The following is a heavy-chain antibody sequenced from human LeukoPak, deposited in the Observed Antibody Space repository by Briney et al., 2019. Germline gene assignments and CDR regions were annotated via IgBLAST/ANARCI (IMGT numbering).Heavy chain of an antibody. J-gene: IGHJ4*02. CDR3: ARALSG. CDR1: GFTFSNYW. V-gene: IGHV3-7*03. D-gene: IGHD3-3*01. CDR2: IKEDGSEK. Sequence: GGSLRLSCAASGFTFSNYWMHWVRQAPGKGLEWVANIKEDGSEKYYVDSVKGRFSISRDNAKNPLYLQMNSLRVEDTAVYYCARALSGWGQGTLVTVSS.